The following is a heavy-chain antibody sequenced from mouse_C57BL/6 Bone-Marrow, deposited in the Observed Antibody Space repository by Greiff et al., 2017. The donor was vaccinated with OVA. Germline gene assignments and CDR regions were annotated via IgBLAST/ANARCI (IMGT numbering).Heavy chain of an antibody. CDR1: GYTFTSYG. CDR3: ATYSSKDYAMDY. J-gene: IGHJ4*01. V-gene: IGHV1-81*01. D-gene: IGHD2-10*01. CDR2: IYPRSGNT. Sequence: QVQLQQSGAELARPGASVKLSCKASGYTFTSYGISWVKQRTGQGLEWIGEIYPRSGNTYYNEKFKGKATLTADKSSSTAYMELRSLTSEDSAVYFCATYSSKDYAMDYWGQGTSVTVSS.